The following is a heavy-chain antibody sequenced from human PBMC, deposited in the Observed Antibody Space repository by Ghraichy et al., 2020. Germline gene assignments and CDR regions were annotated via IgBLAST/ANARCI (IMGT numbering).Heavy chain of an antibody. J-gene: IGHJ6*02. D-gene: IGHD2-2*01. CDR1: GFTFSSYA. CDR2: ISYDGSNK. Sequence: GGSLRLSCAASGFTFSSYAMHWVRQAPGKGLEWVAVISYDGSNKYYADSVKGRFTISRDNSKNTLYLQMNSLRAEDTAVYYCARDGAIVVVPAAALRSDGMDVWGQGTTVTVSS. V-gene: IGHV3-30*04. CDR3: ARDGAIVVVPAAALRSDGMDV.